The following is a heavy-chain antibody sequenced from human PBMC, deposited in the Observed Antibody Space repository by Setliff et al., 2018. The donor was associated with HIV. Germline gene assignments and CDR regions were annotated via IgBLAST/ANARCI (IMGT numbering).Heavy chain of an antibody. Sequence: GESLKISCAASGFTFSSYSMNWVRQAPGKGLEWVSSISSSSSYIYYADSGKGRFTISRDNAKNSLYLQMNSLRAEDTAVYYCARVEPGGSQAFDIWGQGTMVTVSS. V-gene: IGHV3-21*01. CDR1: GFTFSSYS. CDR3: ARVEPGGSQAFDI. CDR2: ISSSSSYI. D-gene: IGHD3-10*01. J-gene: IGHJ3*02.